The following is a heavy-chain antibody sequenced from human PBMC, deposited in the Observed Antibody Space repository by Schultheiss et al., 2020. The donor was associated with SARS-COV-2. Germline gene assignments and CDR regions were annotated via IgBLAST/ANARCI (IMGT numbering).Heavy chain of an antibody. Sequence: ASVKVSCKASGYTFTSYGISWVRQAPGQGLEWMGWINAGNGNTKYSQKFQGRVTITRDTSASTAYMELSSLRSEDTAVYYCARGYSNYGRYGMDVWGQGTTVTVSS. D-gene: IGHD4-11*01. CDR3: ARGYSNYGRYGMDV. CDR1: GYTFTSYG. J-gene: IGHJ6*02. V-gene: IGHV1-18*01. CDR2: INAGNGNT.